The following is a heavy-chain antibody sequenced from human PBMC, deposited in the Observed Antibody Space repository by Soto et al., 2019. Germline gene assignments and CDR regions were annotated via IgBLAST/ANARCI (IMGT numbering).Heavy chain of an antibody. D-gene: IGHD6-13*01. CDR1: GYTFTSYY. J-gene: IGHJ5*02. Sequence: ASVKVSCKASGYTFTSYYMHWVRQAPGQGLEWMGIINPSGGSTSYAQKFQGWVTMTRDTSISTAYMELSRLRSDDTAVYYCARGAAAGLTRSYEFRNNWFDPWGQGTLVTVSS. CDR3: ARGAAAGLTRSYEFRNNWFDP. CDR2: INPSGGST. V-gene: IGHV1-46*01.